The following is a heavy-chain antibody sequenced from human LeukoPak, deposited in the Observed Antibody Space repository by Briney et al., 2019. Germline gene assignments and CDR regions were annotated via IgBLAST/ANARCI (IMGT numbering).Heavy chain of an antibody. V-gene: IGHV4-59*01. CDR3: ARGDMTNGVYFDY. D-gene: IGHD2-15*01. CDR1: GVSISSYY. J-gene: IGHJ4*02. Sequence: PSETLSLTCTVSGVSISSYYWSWIRQPPGKGLGWIWYIYYSGSTNYNPSLNSRVTISLDTSKNHFSLKLSSVTAADTAVYYCARGDMTNGVYFDYWGQGTLVTVSS. CDR2: IYYSGST.